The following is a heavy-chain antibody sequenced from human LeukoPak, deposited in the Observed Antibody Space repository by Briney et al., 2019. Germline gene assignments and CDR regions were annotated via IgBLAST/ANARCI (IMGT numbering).Heavy chain of an antibody. D-gene: IGHD6-19*01. CDR1: GFTFSSYA. CDR3: AKGKSHEQWLVKRHSKNYYFDY. Sequence: PGGSLRLSCAASGFTFSSYAMSWVRQAPGKGLEWVSAISGSGGSTYYADSVKGRFTISRDNSKNTLYLQMNSLRAEDTAVYYCAKGKSHEQWLVKRHSKNYYFDYWGQGTLVTVSS. V-gene: IGHV3-23*01. CDR2: ISGSGGST. J-gene: IGHJ4*02.